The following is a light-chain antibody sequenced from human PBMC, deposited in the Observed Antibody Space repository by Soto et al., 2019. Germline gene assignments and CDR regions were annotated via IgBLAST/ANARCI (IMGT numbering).Light chain of an antibody. CDR3: SSYVTSGTLV. Sequence: QSVLTQAASVSWSPGQSVTISCTGTSSDIGGSDYVSWYQKHPGKAPKVIIYEVSDRPSGVSDRFSGSKSGNTASLTISGLQAEDEADYYCSSYVTSGTLVFGGGTQLTVL. J-gene: IGLJ3*02. CDR2: EVS. CDR1: SSDIGGSDY. V-gene: IGLV2-14*01.